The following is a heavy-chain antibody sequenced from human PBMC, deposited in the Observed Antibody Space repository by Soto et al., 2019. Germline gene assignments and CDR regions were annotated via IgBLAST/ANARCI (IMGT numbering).Heavy chain of an antibody. CDR1: GFTFSSYG. CDR3: ARPRVGPYFVGVVAVTGADAFDI. J-gene: IGHJ3*02. Sequence: EVQLVESGGGLVQPGGSLRLSCAASGFTFSSYGMSWVRQAPGKGLEWVANIKQDGSEKYHVDSVKGRFTISRDNAKNSLYLQMNSLRGEETAVYYCARPRVGPYFVGVVAVTGADAFDIWGQGTMVTVSS. D-gene: IGHD2-15*01. CDR2: IKQDGSEK. V-gene: IGHV3-7*01.